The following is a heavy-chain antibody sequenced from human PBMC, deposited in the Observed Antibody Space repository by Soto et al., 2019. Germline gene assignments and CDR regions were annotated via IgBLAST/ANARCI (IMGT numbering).Heavy chain of an antibody. CDR3: ARDSAFAFDI. CDR2: IRSSTNTI. V-gene: IGHV3-48*02. J-gene: IGHJ3*02. CDR1: GFTFSSYS. D-gene: IGHD3-3*02. Sequence: EVQVVESGGGLVQPGGSLRLSCAASGFTFSSYSMNWVRQAPGKGLEWVAYIRSSTNTIYYADSVKGRFTISRDNAENSLYLQMNSLRDEDTAVYYCARDSAFAFDIWGQGTMVTVSS.